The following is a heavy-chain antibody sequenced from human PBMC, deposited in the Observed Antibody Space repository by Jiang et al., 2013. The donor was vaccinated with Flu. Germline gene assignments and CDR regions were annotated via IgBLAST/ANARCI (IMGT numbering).Heavy chain of an antibody. V-gene: IGHV3-30-3*01. J-gene: IGHJ3*02. Sequence: VQLVESGGGVVQPGRSLRLSCAASGFTFSRYGMHWVRQAPGKGLEWVAVISYDGSNKDYADSVKGRFTISRDNSKNTLYLQMNSLRDEDTAVYYCARPPGVGATVWRDAFDIVGQGTMVTVSS. CDR3: ARPPGVGATVWRDAFDI. D-gene: IGHD1-26*01. CDR2: ISYDGSNK. CDR1: GFTFSRYG.